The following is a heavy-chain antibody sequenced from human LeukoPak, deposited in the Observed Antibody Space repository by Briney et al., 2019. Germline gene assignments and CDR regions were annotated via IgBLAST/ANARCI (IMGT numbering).Heavy chain of an antibody. CDR3: ATWFRSGSPSRHNWFDP. CDR1: GYTLTELS. Sequence: ASVKLSCKVSGYTLTELSMHWVRQAPGKGLEWMGGFDPEDGETIYAQKFQGRVTMTEDTSTDTAYMELSSLRSEDTAVYYCATWFRSGSPSRHNWFDPWGQGTLVTVSS. D-gene: IGHD3-10*01. CDR2: FDPEDGET. V-gene: IGHV1-24*01. J-gene: IGHJ5*02.